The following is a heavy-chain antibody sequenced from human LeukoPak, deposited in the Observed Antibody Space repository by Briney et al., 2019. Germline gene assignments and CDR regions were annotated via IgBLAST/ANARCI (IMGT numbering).Heavy chain of an antibody. CDR2: ISANNGNT. Sequence: GASVKVSCKASGYIFIDYGISWVRQAPGQGLEWMGWISANNGNTNYAQNLQGRVTMTTDTSTSTAYMELRSLTSDDTAVYYCARDRVVVARYVDYWGQGTLVTVSS. CDR1: GYIFIDYG. CDR3: ARDRVVVARYVDY. J-gene: IGHJ4*02. V-gene: IGHV1-18*01. D-gene: IGHD3-22*01.